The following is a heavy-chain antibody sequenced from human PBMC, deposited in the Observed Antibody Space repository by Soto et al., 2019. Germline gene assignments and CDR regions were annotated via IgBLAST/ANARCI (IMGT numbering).Heavy chain of an antibody. V-gene: IGHV1-18*01. Sequence: ASVKVSCKDSGYTFISNGISWVRQAPGQGLEWMGWISAYNDYTNYAQKLQGRVTMTTDTSTRIAYLELRSLRSDDTAVYYCAREGYYSGSGSYSPPRYYGMDVWGQ. D-gene: IGHD3-10*01. CDR3: AREGYYSGSGSYSPPRYYGMDV. CDR2: ISAYNDYT. CDR1: GYTFISNG. J-gene: IGHJ6*02.